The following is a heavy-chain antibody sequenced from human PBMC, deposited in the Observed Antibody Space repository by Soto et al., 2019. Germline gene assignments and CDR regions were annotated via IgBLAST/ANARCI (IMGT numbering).Heavy chain of an antibody. CDR2: IIPIFGTA. J-gene: IGHJ4*02. Sequence: QVQLVQSGAEVKKPGSSVKVSCKASGGTFSSYAISWVRQAPGQGLEWMGGIIPIFGTANSAQKIQGRVTIAAGEATSTAYMELSSLRSEDTAVYYCARGRNLNDVNYFDYWGQGTLVTVSS. V-gene: IGHV1-69*01. CDR3: ARGRNLNDVNYFDY. CDR1: GGTFSSYA. D-gene: IGHD1-1*01.